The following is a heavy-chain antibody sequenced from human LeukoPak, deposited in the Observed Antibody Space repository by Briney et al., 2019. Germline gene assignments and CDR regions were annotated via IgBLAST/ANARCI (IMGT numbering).Heavy chain of an antibody. V-gene: IGHV4-34*01. D-gene: IGHD6-19*01. CDR3: ASCSPGWYQSYYYGMDV. Sequence: PSETLSLTCAVYGGSFSGYYWSWIRQPPGKGLEWIGEINHSGSTNYNPSLKSRVTISVDTSKNQFSLKLSSVTVADTAVYYCASCSPGWYQSYYYGMDVWGQGTTVTVSS. J-gene: IGHJ6*02. CDR1: GGSFSGYY. CDR2: INHSGST.